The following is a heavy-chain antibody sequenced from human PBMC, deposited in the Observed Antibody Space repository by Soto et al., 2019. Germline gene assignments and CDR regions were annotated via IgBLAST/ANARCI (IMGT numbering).Heavy chain of an antibody. CDR3: TSAPPRCSGGSCYSADA. CDR1: GFTFHDHG. D-gene: IGHD2-15*01. V-gene: IGHV3-49*04. Sequence: GGSLRLSCATSGFTFHDHGMSWVRQAPGKGLDWVGFIRSSRYGATTDDAASVNGRFFISRDEFKSIAFLQMNNLETQDTAVYYCTSAPPRCSGGSCYSADAWGQGTLVTVSS. CDR2: IRSSRYGATT. J-gene: IGHJ5*02.